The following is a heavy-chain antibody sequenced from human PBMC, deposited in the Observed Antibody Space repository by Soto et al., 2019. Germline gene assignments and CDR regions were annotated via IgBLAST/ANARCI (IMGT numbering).Heavy chain of an antibody. J-gene: IGHJ3*02. D-gene: IGHD3-22*01. CDR3: ARVRDYYDSSGYYLRDAFDI. Sequence: PSDTLSLTCTVSGGSISSYYWSWIRQPPGKGLEWIGYIYYSGSTNYNPSLKSRVTISVDTSKNQFSLKLSSVTAADTAVYYCARVRDYYDSSGYYLRDAFDIWGQGTMVTVSS. CDR2: IYYSGST. V-gene: IGHV4-59*01. CDR1: GGSISSYY.